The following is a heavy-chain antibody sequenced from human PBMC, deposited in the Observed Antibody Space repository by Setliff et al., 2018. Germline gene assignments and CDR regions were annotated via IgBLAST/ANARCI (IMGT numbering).Heavy chain of an antibody. V-gene: IGHV1-2*04. D-gene: IGHD1-26*01. Sequence: ASVKVSCKASGYTFTGYYMHWVRQAPGQGLEWMGWINPNSGGTNYAQKFQGWVTMTRDTSISTAYMELSRLRSDDTAVCYCARDLLYSGSYFGYYYGMDVWGQGTTVTVS. CDR3: ARDLLYSGSYFGYYYGMDV. J-gene: IGHJ6*02. CDR2: INPNSGGT. CDR1: GYTFTGYY.